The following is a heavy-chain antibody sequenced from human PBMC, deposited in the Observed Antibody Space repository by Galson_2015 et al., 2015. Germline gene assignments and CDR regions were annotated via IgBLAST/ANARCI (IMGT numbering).Heavy chain of an antibody. J-gene: IGHJ3*02. V-gene: IGHV3-48*03. CDR1: GFTFINYE. D-gene: IGHD6-6*01. CDR3: ARASSSSSRAFDI. Sequence: SLRLSCAASGFTFINYEMNWVRQAPGKGLEWVSHISSSGSTIYYADSVKGRFTISRDNAKKSLYLQMNSLRVEDTAVYYCARASSSSSRAFDIWGQGTMVTVSS. CDR2: ISSSGSTI.